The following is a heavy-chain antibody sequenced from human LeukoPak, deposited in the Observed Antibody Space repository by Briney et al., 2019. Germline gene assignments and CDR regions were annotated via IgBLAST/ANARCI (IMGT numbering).Heavy chain of an antibody. V-gene: IGHV3-23*01. CDR1: GFTFSSYA. J-gene: IGHJ4*02. D-gene: IGHD2-15*01. CDR3: AKGPSRYCCGGSCYSDY. Sequence: PGGSLRLSCAASGFTFSSYAMSWVRQAPGKGLEWVSDISYSGGSTYYADSGKGRFTISRDNSKNTLYLQMSSLRAEDTAVYFCAKGPSRYCCGGSCYSDYWGPGTLVTVSS. CDR2: ISYSGGST.